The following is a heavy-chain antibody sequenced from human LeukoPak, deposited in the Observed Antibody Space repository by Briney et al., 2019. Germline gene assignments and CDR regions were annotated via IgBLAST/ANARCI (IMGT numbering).Heavy chain of an antibody. V-gene: IGHV3-7*01. Sequence: GGSPRLSCAASGFTFSTYWMSWVRQAPGKGLEWVANINQDGSDKYYVDSVKGRFTISRDNAKNSLYLQMNSLRAEDTAVYYCARPRYCSSGNCYSDYWGQGALVTVSS. J-gene: IGHJ4*02. D-gene: IGHD2-15*01. CDR2: INQDGSDK. CDR1: GFTFSTYW. CDR3: ARPRYCSSGNCYSDY.